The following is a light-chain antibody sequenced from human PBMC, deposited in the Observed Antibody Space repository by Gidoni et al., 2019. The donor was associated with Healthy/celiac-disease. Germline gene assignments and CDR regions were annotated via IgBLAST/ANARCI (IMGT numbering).Light chain of an antibody. Sequence: QSALTQPASVSGSPGQSTTISCTGTSSDVGGYNYVSWYQQHPGKAPKLMIYEVSNRPSGVSNRFSGSKSGNTASLTIAGLQAEDEADYYCSSYTSSIPHVVFGGGTKLTVL. CDR2: EVS. CDR1: SSDVGGYNY. V-gene: IGLV2-14*01. CDR3: SSYTSSIPHVV. J-gene: IGLJ2*01.